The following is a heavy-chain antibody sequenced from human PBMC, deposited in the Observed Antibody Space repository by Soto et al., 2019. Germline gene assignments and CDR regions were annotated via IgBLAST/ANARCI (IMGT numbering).Heavy chain of an antibody. CDR3: ATLIAAAGLSY. J-gene: IGHJ4*02. CDR2: ISSSSSTI. V-gene: IGHV3-48*01. Sequence: GGSLRLSCAASGFTFSSYSMNWVRQAPGKGLEWVSYISSSSSTIYYADSVKGRFTISRDNAKNSLYLQMNSLRAEDTAVYYCATLIAAAGLSYWGQGTLVTVS. CDR1: GFTFSSYS. D-gene: IGHD6-13*01.